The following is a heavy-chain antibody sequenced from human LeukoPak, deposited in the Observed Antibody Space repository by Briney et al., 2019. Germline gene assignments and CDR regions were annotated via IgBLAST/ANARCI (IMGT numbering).Heavy chain of an antibody. CDR3: ARGSQWRGAFDI. D-gene: IGHD6-19*01. Sequence: PSETLSLTCTVSGGSISSTDYYWSWIRQPPGKGLEWIGEINHSGSTNYNPSLKSRVTISVDTSKNQFSLKLSSVTAADTAVYYCARGSQWRGAFDIWGQGTMVTVSS. CDR2: INHSGST. V-gene: IGHV4-39*07. J-gene: IGHJ3*02. CDR1: GGSISSTDYY.